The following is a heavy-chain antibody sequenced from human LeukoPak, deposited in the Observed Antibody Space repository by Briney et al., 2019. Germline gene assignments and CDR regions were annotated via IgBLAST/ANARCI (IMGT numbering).Heavy chain of an antibody. CDR2: INTDGSST. J-gene: IGHJ4*02. V-gene: IGHV3-74*01. CDR1: GFTFSSYW. CDR3: LRARPPHYYSDY. Sequence: GGSLRLSCAASGFTFSSYWMNWVRQAPGKGLVWVSRINTDGSSTNYADSVKGRFSISRDNAKNTLYLQMNSLRAEDTAVYYCLRARPPHYYSDYWGQGTLVTVSS.